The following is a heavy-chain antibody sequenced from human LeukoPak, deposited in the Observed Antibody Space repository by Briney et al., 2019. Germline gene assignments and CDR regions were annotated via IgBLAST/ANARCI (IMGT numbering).Heavy chain of an antibody. CDR1: GGSISSSTYY. Sequence: SETLSLTCTVSGGSISSSTYYWGWIRQPPGKGLEWIGNIHYSGSTYYNPSLKSRVTISVDTSKNQFSLYLTSVTAADTAVYYCARGGQLVRRHYYGLDVWGQGTSVIVS. CDR3: ARGGQLVRRHYYGLDV. D-gene: IGHD6-6*01. CDR2: IHYSGST. J-gene: IGHJ6*02. V-gene: IGHV4-39*07.